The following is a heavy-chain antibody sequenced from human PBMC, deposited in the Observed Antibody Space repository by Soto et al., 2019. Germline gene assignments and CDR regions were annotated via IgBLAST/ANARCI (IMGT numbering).Heavy chain of an antibody. D-gene: IGHD2-2*01. CDR2: IYYSGRT. CDR1: GGSISSGGYY. CDR3: PSSFGCIRTSCGNWFDP. J-gene: IGHJ5*02. V-gene: IGHV4-31*01. Sequence: QVQLQESGPGLVKPSQTLSLTCTVSGGSISSGGYYWSWIRQHPGKGLEWIGYIYYSGRTYYNPSLKSLVTSSVDTYKNQLPLKLSSVTAADTAVYYCPSSFGCIRTSCGNWFDPWGQGTLVTVSS.